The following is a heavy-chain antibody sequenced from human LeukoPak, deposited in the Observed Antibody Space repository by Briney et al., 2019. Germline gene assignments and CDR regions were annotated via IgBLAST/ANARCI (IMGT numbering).Heavy chain of an antibody. CDR1: GYIFTSYW. V-gene: IGHV5-51*01. CDR2: IYPGDSDT. J-gene: IGHJ4*02. D-gene: IGHD2-15*01. CDR3: ARLPKDIVVVVAATH. Sequence: GESLKISCKGSGYIFTSYWIGWVRQMPGKGLEWMGIIYPGDSDTRYSPSFQGQVTISADRSISTAYLQWSSLKASDTAMYYCARLPKDIVVVVAATHWGQGTLVTVSS.